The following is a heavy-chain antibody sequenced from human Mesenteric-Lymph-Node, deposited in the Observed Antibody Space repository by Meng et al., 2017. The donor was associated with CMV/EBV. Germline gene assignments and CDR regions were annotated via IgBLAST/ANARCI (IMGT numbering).Heavy chain of an antibody. CDR3: ARDRGGAGYFDY. J-gene: IGHJ4*02. CDR1: GGSIITTNW. Sequence: CTVSGGSIITTNWWNWLRQPPGKGLEWIGEIYDTGSTNYNPSLKSRVTISVDKSKNQFSLALSSVTAADTAMYYCARDRGGAGYFDYWGQGALVAVSS. CDR2: IYDTGST. D-gene: IGHD1-26*01. V-gene: IGHV4-4*02.